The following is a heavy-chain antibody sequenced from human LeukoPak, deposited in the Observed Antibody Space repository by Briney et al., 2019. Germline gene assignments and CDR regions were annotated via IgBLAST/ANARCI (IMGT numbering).Heavy chain of an antibody. V-gene: IGHV3-74*01. CDR3: ARDSVYGDYYFDY. CDR2: INSDGSST. Sequence: XGLXXXXRINSDGSSTSYADSVKGRFTISRDNAKNTLYLQMNSLRAEDTAVYYCARDSVYGDYYFDYWGQGTLVTVSS. J-gene: IGHJ4*02. D-gene: IGHD4-17*01.